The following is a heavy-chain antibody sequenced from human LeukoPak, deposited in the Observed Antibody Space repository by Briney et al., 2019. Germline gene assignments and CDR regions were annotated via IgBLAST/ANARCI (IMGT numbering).Heavy chain of an antibody. Sequence: GGSLRLCCAASGFTFSSYSMNWVRHAPGKGLEGVSSISSSSSYIYYADSVKGRFTISRDNAKNSLYLQMNSLRAEDTAVYYCARMDSSGYSYFDYWGQGTLVTVSS. J-gene: IGHJ4*02. V-gene: IGHV3-21*01. CDR3: ARMDSSGYSYFDY. CDR1: GFTFSSYS. CDR2: ISSSSSYI. D-gene: IGHD3-22*01.